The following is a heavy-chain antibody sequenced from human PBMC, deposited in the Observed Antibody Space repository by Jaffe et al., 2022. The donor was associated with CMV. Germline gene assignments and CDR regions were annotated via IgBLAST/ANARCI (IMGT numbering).Heavy chain of an antibody. Sequence: QVQLVESGGGVVQPGRSLRLSCAASGFTFSSYGMHWVRQAPGKGLEWVAVIWYDGSNKYYADSVKGRFTISRDNSKNTLYLQMNSLRAEDTAVYYCARDHPGDSSGWYRHYYYYYYGMDVWGQGTTVTVSS. J-gene: IGHJ6*02. CDR1: GFTFSSYG. V-gene: IGHV3-33*01. D-gene: IGHD6-19*01. CDR3: ARDHPGDSSGWYRHYYYYYYGMDV. CDR2: IWYDGSNK.